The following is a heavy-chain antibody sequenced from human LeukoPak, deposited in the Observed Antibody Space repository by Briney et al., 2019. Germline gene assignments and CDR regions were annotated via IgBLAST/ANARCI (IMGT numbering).Heavy chain of an antibody. CDR1: GYTFTSYG. Sequence: ASVKVSCKASGYTFTSYGISWVRQAPGQGLEWMGWISAYNGNANYAQKLQGRVTMTTDTSTSTAYMELRSLRSDDTAVYYCARVGVEDTVVVPAAAPGVYYFDYWGQGTLVTVSS. J-gene: IGHJ4*02. D-gene: IGHD2-2*01. V-gene: IGHV1-18*01. CDR3: ARVGVEDTVVVPAAAPGVYYFDY. CDR2: ISAYNGNA.